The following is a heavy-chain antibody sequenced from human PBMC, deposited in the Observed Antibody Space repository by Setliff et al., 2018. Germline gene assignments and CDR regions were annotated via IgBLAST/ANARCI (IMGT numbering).Heavy chain of an antibody. D-gene: IGHD5-18*01. CDR2: INEDGSEK. Sequence: GSLRLSCAVSGFTFRNAWMSWVRQAPGKGLEWVASINEDGSEKYYVDSVKGRFTISRDNAKNSLYLQMNRLRAEDTAVYYCARDNWVDSVMVTEKGEFWGQGTLVTVSS. V-gene: IGHV3-7*01. CDR1: GFTFRNAW. CDR3: ARDNWVDSVMVTEKGEF. J-gene: IGHJ4*02.